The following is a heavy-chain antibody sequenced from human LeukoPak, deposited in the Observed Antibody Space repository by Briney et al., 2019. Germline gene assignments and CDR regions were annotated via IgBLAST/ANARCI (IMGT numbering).Heavy chain of an antibody. CDR3: ARHMVSRGVARRDWFDP. CDR2: IYYSGST. J-gene: IGHJ5*02. V-gene: IGHV4-59*08. D-gene: IGHD3-10*01. Sequence: SETLSLTCTVSGGSIRSYYWSWIRQPPGKGLEWIGYIYYSGSTNYNPSLKSRVTISVDTSKNQFSPKLSSVTAADTAVYYCARHMVSRGVARRDWFDPWDQGTLVTVSS. CDR1: GGSIRSYY.